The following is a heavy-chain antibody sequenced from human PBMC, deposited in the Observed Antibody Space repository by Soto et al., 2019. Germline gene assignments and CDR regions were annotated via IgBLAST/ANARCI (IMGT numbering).Heavy chain of an antibody. CDR2: IFYSGST. V-gene: IGHV4-59*01. J-gene: IGHJ5*02. CDR1: GGSISSYY. Sequence: ASETLSLTCTVSGGSISSYYWSWIRQPPGKGLEWIGYIFYSGSTNYNPSLKSRLTISVDTSKNQFSLKLNSVTAADTAVYYCARVGDWFDPWGQGTQVTVS. D-gene: IGHD3-16*01. CDR3: ARVGDWFDP.